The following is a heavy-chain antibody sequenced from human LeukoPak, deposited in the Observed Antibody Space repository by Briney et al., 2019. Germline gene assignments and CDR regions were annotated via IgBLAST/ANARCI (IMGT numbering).Heavy chain of an antibody. CDR2: IYPGDSDT. J-gene: IGHJ6*02. CDR3: ARNSNQNYYYYGMDV. Sequence: GESLKISCKGSGYSFTSYWIGWVRQMPGKGLEWMGIIYPGDSDTRYSPSFQGQVTISADKSISTAYLQWSSLKASDTAMYYCARNSNQNYYYYGMDVWGQGTTVAVSS. CDR1: GYSFTSYW. V-gene: IGHV5-51*01. D-gene: IGHD4-11*01.